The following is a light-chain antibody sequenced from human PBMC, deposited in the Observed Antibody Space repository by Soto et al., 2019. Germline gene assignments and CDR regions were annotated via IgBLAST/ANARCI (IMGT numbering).Light chain of an antibody. V-gene: IGKV3-20*01. CDR1: QSVSSNF. CDR3: QQYGSSPQT. Sequence: IVLTQSTGTLSLSPGERATLSCRASQSVSSNFLAWYQQKPGQAPRLLIYGASSRATGIPDRFSGSGSGTDFTLTISRLEPEDFAVYYCQQYGSSPQTFGQGTKVDIK. CDR2: GAS. J-gene: IGKJ1*01.